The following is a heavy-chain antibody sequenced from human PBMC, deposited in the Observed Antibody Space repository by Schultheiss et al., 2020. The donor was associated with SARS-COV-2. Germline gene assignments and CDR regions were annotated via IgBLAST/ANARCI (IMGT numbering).Heavy chain of an antibody. CDR1: GGSFSGYY. Sequence: SQTLSLTCAVYGGSFSGYYWSWIRQPPGKALEWIGYIYYSGSTYYNPSLKSRVTISVDTSKNQFSLKLSSVTAADTAVYYCAREIPAASDDAFDIWGQGTMVTVSS. V-gene: IGHV4-34*09. J-gene: IGHJ3*02. D-gene: IGHD2-2*01. CDR3: AREIPAASDDAFDI. CDR2: IYYSGST.